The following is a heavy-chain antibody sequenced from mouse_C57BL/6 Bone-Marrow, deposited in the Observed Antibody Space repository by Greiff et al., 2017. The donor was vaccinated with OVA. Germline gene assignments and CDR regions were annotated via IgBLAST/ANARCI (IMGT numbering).Heavy chain of an antibody. CDR3: ARDHGYGSKDY. Sequence: DVKLQESGPGLVKPSQTVFLTCTVTGISITTGNYRWSWIRQFPGNKLEWIGYIYYSGTITYNPSLTSRTTITRDTPKNQFFLEMNSLTAEDTATYYCARDHGYGSKDYWGQGTTLTVSS. V-gene: IGHV3-5*01. CDR2: IYYSGTI. D-gene: IGHD1-1*01. J-gene: IGHJ2*01. CDR1: GISITTGNYR.